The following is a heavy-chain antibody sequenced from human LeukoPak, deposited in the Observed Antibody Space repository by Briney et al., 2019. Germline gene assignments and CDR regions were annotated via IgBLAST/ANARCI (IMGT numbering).Heavy chain of an antibody. D-gene: IGHD6-19*01. Sequence: SETLSLTCTVSGVSISTYSWSWIRQPPGKGLEWIGYIYHSGSTYYNPSLKSRVTISVDRSKNQFSLKLSSVTAADTAVYYCARGVSVAGIYWYFDLWGRGTLVTVSS. J-gene: IGHJ2*01. CDR3: ARGVSVAGIYWYFDL. CDR1: GVSISTYS. CDR2: IYHSGST. V-gene: IGHV4-59*12.